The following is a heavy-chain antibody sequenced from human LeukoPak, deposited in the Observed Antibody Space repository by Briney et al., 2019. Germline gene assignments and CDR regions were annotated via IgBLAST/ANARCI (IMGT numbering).Heavy chain of an antibody. J-gene: IGHJ3*02. V-gene: IGHV5-10-1*01. CDR2: IDPSDSYT. CDR3: ASRYCSSTSCYVFAFDI. Sequence: GESLRISCKGSGYSFTSYWISWVRQMPGKGLEWMGRIDPSDSYTNYSPSFQGHVTISADKPISTAYLQWSSLKASDTAMYYCASRYCSSTSCYVFAFDIWGQGTMVTVSS. D-gene: IGHD2-2*01. CDR1: GYSFTSYW.